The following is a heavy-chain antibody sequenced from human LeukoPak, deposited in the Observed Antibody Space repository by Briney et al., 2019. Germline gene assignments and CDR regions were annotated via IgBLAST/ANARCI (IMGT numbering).Heavy chain of an antibody. J-gene: IGHJ5*02. Sequence: PSETLSFTCTVSGGSISSSSYYWGWIRQPPGKGLEWIGSIYYSGSTYYNPSLKSRVTISVDTSKNQFSLKLSSVTAADTAVYYCARIYSSGWFDPWGQGTLVTVS. D-gene: IGHD6-25*01. CDR3: ARIYSSGWFDP. CDR1: GGSISSSSYY. V-gene: IGHV4-39*01. CDR2: IYYSGST.